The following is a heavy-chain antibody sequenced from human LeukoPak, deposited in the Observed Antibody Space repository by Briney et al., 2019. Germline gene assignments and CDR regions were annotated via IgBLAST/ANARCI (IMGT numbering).Heavy chain of an antibody. D-gene: IGHD4-11*01. J-gene: IGHJ6*03. CDR3: ARSTYSNYYYYYYYMDV. CDR1: GYTFTSYA. Sequence: ASVKVSCKASGYTFTSYAMNWVRQAPGQGLEWMGWINTNTGNPTYAQGFTGRFVFSLDTSVSTAYLQLSSLKAEDTAVYYCARSTYSNYYYYYYYMDVWGKGTTVTVSS. CDR2: INTNTGNP. V-gene: IGHV7-4-1*02.